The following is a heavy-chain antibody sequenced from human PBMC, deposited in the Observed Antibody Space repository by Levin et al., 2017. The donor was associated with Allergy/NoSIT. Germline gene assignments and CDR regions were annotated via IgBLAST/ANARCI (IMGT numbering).Heavy chain of an antibody. J-gene: IGHJ4*02. Sequence: QAGESLKISCAASGITVSSHYMSWVRQAPGRGLEWVSSIYSGGTTYYADSVKGRFTISRDNSKSTLYLQMNTLRVEDTAVYYCTRSRDCSGGACYRGVFDYWGQGILVTVSS. CDR3: TRSRDCSGGACYRGVFDY. D-gene: IGHD2-15*01. V-gene: IGHV3-66*01. CDR2: IYSGGTT. CDR1: GITVSSHY.